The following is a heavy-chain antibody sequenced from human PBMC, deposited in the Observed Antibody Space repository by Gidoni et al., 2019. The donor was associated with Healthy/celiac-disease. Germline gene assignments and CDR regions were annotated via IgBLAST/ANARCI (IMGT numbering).Heavy chain of an antibody. Sequence: QVQLVESGGGVVQPGRSLRLSGAASGFPFTSYGMHWVRQAPAKGLEWVAVISYDGSNKYYADSVKGRFTISRDNSKNTLYLQMNSLRAEDTAVYYCAKDKGDYYDSSGAFDYWGQGTLVTVSS. CDR1: GFPFTSYG. CDR2: ISYDGSNK. CDR3: AKDKGDYYDSSGAFDY. V-gene: IGHV3-30*18. D-gene: IGHD3-22*01. J-gene: IGHJ4*02.